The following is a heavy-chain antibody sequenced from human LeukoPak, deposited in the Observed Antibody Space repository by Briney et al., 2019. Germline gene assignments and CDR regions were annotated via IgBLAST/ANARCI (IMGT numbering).Heavy chain of an antibody. V-gene: IGHV1-46*01. Sequence: ASVKVSCKASGYTFTSYYMHWVRQAPGQGLEWMGIINPSGGSTSYAQKFQGRVTMTRDTSTSTVYMELSSLRSEDTAVYYCAREAYYDSSGYYYGYYYYGMDVWGQGTTVTVSS. CDR1: GYTFTSYY. CDR3: AREAYYDSSGYYYGYYYYGMDV. J-gene: IGHJ6*02. D-gene: IGHD3-22*01. CDR2: INPSGGST.